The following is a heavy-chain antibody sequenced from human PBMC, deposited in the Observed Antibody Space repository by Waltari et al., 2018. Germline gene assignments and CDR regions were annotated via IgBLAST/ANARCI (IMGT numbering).Heavy chain of an antibody. J-gene: IGHJ6*03. CDR3: ARGWLQVAPPYYYYMDV. V-gene: IGHV4-34*01. CDR1: GGSFRGYS. D-gene: IGHD6-19*01. CDR2: INHNASP. Sequence: QVQLLQWGAGLLKPSETLSLTCAAYGGSFRGYSRSWLRQLPGKGLEWLGEINHNASPDYNPSLKSRATISIETSKNQFSLKLDSVTAADTGVYYCARGWLQVAPPYYYYMDVWDRGTAVTVSS.